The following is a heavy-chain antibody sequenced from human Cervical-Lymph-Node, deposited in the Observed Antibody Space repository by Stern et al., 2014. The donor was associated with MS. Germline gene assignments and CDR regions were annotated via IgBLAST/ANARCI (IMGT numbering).Heavy chain of an antibody. CDR2: ISGTGAYI. D-gene: IGHD3-10*01. CDR1: GFTFSSHA. J-gene: IGHJ4*02. Sequence: EVQLVESGGTLVEPGGSLSLSCAASGFTFSSHAMSWVRQAPGKGLEWVASISGTGAYIFYADSVKGRFTVSRHSAKNSLYLQMHSLRAEDTAVYYCARGLYNSGSYDSTFDYWGQGTLVTVSS. CDR3: ARGLYNSGSYDSTFDY. V-gene: IGHV3-21*06.